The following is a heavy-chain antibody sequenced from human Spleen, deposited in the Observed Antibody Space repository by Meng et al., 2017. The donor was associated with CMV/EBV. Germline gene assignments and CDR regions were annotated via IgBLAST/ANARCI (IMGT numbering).Heavy chain of an antibody. CDR3: AKGRGYSYALPFDF. CDR1: GFTFDDYA. CDR2: ITWSGDRT. Sequence: GESLKISCAASGFTFDDYAMHWVRQAPGKGLEWVSLITWSGDRTSYADSVKGRFTISRDNSKNFLYLEMISLRSEDTALYYCAKGRGYSYALPFDFWGRGTLVTVSS. J-gene: IGHJ4*01. V-gene: IGHV3-43*02. D-gene: IGHD5-18*01.